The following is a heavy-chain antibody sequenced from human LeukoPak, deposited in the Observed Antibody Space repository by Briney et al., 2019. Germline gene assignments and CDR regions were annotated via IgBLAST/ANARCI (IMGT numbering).Heavy chain of an antibody. CDR3: AKDQGYFVVVPAATLDY. Sequence: PGGSLRLSCAASGFTFSSYGMHWVRQAPGKGLEWVAFIRYDGSNKYYADSVKGRFTISRDNSKNTLYLQMNSLRAEDTAVYYCAKDQGYFVVVPAATLDYWGQGTLVTVSS. CDR1: GFTFSSYG. CDR2: IRYDGSNK. J-gene: IGHJ4*02. D-gene: IGHD2-2*01. V-gene: IGHV3-30*02.